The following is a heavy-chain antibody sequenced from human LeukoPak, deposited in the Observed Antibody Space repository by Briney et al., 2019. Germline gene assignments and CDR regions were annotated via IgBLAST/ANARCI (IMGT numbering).Heavy chain of an antibody. CDR2: INAGDGNT. CDR1: GYTFTTYA. Sequence: GASVKVSCTTSGYTFTTYAMYWVRQAPGQRLEWMGWINAGDGNTKYSQKFQGRVTITRDTSASTAYMELSSLRSEDTAVYYCARGDCSGGSCWNYFDDWGQGTLVTVSS. V-gene: IGHV1-3*01. CDR3: ARGDCSGGSCWNYFDD. J-gene: IGHJ4*02. D-gene: IGHD2-15*01.